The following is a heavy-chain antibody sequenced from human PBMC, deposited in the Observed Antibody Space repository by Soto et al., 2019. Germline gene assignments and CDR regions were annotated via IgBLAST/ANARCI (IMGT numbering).Heavy chain of an antibody. Sequence: QVQLVESGGGVVQPGRSLRLSCAASGFTFSSYGMHWVRQAPGKGLEWVALISNDGSNKYYVDSVKGRFTISRDNSKNTLYRQMNSLRAEDTAVYYCGGGHYFSDYWGQGPLITVSS. CDR2: ISNDGSNK. CDR1: GFTFSSYG. CDR3: GGGHYFSDY. V-gene: IGHV3-30*03. J-gene: IGHJ4*02. D-gene: IGHD3-16*01.